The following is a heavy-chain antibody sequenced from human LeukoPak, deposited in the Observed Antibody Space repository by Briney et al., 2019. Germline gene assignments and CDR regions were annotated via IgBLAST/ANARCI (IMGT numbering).Heavy chain of an antibody. CDR2: INPNSGGT. CDR1: GYTFTGYY. V-gene: IGHV1-2*02. Sequence: ASVKVSCKASGYTFTGYYMHWVRQAPGQGLEWMGWINPNSGGTNYARKFQGRVTMTRDTSISTAYMELSRLRSDDTAVYYCAREDSGYDFGFDPWGQGTLVTVSS. D-gene: IGHD5-12*01. J-gene: IGHJ5*02. CDR3: AREDSGYDFGFDP.